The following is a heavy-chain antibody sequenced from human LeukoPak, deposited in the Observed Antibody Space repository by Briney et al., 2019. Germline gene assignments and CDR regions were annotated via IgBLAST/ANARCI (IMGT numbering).Heavy chain of an antibody. D-gene: IGHD3-16*01. CDR3: ASSLGPDY. CDR2: INPDGSST. Sequence: GGSLRLSCAASGFTFSSYWMHWVRQAPGKGLVWVSHINPDGSSTTYADSVKGRFTISRDNAKNTLYLQMNSLRAEDTAVYYCASSLGPDYWGLGTLVYVCS. V-gene: IGHV3-74*01. J-gene: IGHJ4*02. CDR1: GFTFSSYW.